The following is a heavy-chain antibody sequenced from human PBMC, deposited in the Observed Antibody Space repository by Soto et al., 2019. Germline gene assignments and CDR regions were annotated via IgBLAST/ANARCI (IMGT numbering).Heavy chain of an antibody. CDR3: ARHVITYYGMDV. Sequence: ESLKISCKAIGYSFTNYWISWVRQMPGKGLEWLGRIEPGESYTKYSPSFQGHVSISADKSISTAYLQWSSLKASDTATYYCARHVITYYGMDVWGQGTTVTVSS. D-gene: IGHD3-10*01. CDR1: GYSFTNYW. V-gene: IGHV5-10-1*01. J-gene: IGHJ6*02. CDR2: IEPGESYT.